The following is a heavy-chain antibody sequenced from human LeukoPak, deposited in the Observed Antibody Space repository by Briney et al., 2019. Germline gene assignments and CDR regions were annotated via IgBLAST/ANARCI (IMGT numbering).Heavy chain of an antibody. Sequence: GGSLRLSCAASGFTFSPYAMHWVRQARGKGLEGVSCISYDGSDTFYAYSVKGRFTISRDNSRNTLYLEMDSLRAGVAAVYFCARDFHDSSGYGQHCDYWGQGTLVTVSS. CDR1: GFTFSPYA. CDR3: ARDFHDSSGYGQHCDY. V-gene: IGHV3-30*01. J-gene: IGHJ4*02. CDR2: ISYDGSDT. D-gene: IGHD3-22*01.